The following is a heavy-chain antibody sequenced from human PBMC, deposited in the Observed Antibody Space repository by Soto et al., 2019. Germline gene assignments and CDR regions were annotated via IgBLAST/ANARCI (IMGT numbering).Heavy chain of an antibody. CDR3: ASGGLVVANWFDP. CDR1: GYTFTAYY. D-gene: IGHD2-15*01. J-gene: IGHJ5*02. Sequence: ASVKVSCKASGYTFTAYYMHWVRQAPGQGLEWMGWINPNSGVTNYAQKFQGRVTMTRDTSISTVYMDLSSLISDDTAVYFCASGGLVVANWFDPWGQGTLVTVSS. V-gene: IGHV1-2*02. CDR2: INPNSGVT.